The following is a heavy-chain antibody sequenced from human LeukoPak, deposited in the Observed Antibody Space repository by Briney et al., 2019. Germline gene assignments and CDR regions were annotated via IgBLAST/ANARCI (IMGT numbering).Heavy chain of an antibody. V-gene: IGHV3-74*01. CDR1: GFTFSSYW. CDR3: ARGSGPIVVVPAANDY. Sequence: SGGSLRLSCAASGFTFSSYWVHWVRQAPGKGLGWVSRINSDGSSTNYADSVKGRFTISRDNAKNTLYLQMNSLRAEDTAVYYCARGSGPIVVVPAANDYWGQGTLVTVSS. CDR2: INSDGSST. J-gene: IGHJ4*02. D-gene: IGHD2-2*01.